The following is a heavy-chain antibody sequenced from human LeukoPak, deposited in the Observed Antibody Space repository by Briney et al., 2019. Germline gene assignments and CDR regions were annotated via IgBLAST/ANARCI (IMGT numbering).Heavy chain of an antibody. CDR3: ANEGPYCGGDCDPGAFDI. CDR1: GCTFSSYE. Sequence: PGGSLRLSCAASGCTFSSYEMNWVRQAPGKGLEWVSYITSSGSTIYYADSVKGRFTISRDNAKNSLYLQMNSLRAEDTAVYYCANEGPYCGGDCDPGAFDIWGQGTMVTVSS. V-gene: IGHV3-48*03. J-gene: IGHJ3*02. D-gene: IGHD2-21*02. CDR2: ITSSGSTI.